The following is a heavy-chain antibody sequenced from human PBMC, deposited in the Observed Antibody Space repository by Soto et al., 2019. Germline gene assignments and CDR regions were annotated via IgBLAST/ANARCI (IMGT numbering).Heavy chain of an antibody. CDR1: GGSSSSGDNF. J-gene: IGHJ4*02. Sequence: SETLSLTCTVSGGSSSSGDNFWSWIRQPPGKSLEWIGYIYYSGSTYYNPSLKSRVTISMHTSKNQFSLMLSSVTAADTAVYYCARDGRNGYKDWGQGTPVTVSS. D-gene: IGHD5-12*01. CDR3: ARDGRNGYKD. V-gene: IGHV4-30-4*01. CDR2: IYYSGST.